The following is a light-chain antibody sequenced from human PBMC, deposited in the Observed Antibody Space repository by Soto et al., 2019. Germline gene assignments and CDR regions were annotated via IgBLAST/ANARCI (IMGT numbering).Light chain of an antibody. V-gene: IGKV3-20*01. CDR2: GAS. CDR3: QHYGSSPGYT. Sequence: EIVLTQSPGTLSLSPGERATLSCRASKSVTSSYLAWDQQRPGQAPRLLIYGASSRATGIPDRFSGSGSGTDFTLTISRLEPEDFAVYYCQHYGSSPGYTFGQGTKLEIK. CDR1: KSVTSSY. J-gene: IGKJ2*01.